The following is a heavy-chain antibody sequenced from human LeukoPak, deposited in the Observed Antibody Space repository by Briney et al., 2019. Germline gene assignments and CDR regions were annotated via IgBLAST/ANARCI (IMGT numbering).Heavy chain of an antibody. J-gene: IGHJ4*02. CDR2: ISYDGSNK. D-gene: IGHD3-10*01. CDR1: GFTFSSYA. CDR3: ARDISRYGSGSYYIAYYFDY. Sequence: GGSLRLSCAASGFTFSSYAMHWVRQAPGKGLEWVAVISYDGSNKYYADSVKGRFTISRDNSKNTLYLQMNSLRAEDTAVYYCARDISRYGSGSYYIAYYFDYWGQGTLVTDSS. V-gene: IGHV3-30-3*01.